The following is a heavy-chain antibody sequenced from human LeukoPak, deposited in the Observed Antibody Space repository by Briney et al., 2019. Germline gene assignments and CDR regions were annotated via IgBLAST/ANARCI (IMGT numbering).Heavy chain of an antibody. Sequence: PGGSLRLSCAGAGFTFSTHTINWVRQAPGKGLEWVSSISSSSAYIYYADSVKGRFTISRDNSKNTLYLQMNSLRAEDTAVYYCARDPAARIQLWPSYFDYWGQGTLVTVSS. CDR2: ISSSSAYI. CDR1: GFTFSTHT. J-gene: IGHJ4*02. D-gene: IGHD5-18*01. V-gene: IGHV3-21*01. CDR3: ARDPAARIQLWPSYFDY.